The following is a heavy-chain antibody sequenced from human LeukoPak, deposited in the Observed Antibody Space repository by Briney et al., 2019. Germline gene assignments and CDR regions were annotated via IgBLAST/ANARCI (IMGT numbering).Heavy chain of an antibody. Sequence: SETLSLTCTVSGGSMGNYYWSWIRQPAGKGLEWIGRVYTSGSTNYNPSLKSRVTMSLDTSNNQFSLKLKSVTAADTAVYYCARAFGFRGSGDDAFDIWGQGTMVTVSS. CDR3: ARAFGFRGSGDDAFDI. D-gene: IGHD3-10*01. J-gene: IGHJ3*02. CDR1: GGSMGNYY. V-gene: IGHV4-4*07. CDR2: VYTSGST.